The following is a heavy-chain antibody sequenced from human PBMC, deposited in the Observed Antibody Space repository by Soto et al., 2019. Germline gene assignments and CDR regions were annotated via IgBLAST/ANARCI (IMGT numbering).Heavy chain of an antibody. CDR1: GGSISSGDYY. J-gene: IGHJ3*02. Sequence: QVQLQESGPGLVKPSQTLSLTCTVSGGSISSGDYYWSWIRQPPGKGLEWIGYIYYSGSTYYNPSLKSRVTIAVDTYKNEFPLQLSSVTAAETAVYYCARDRPEAYGGSGYSRDTGAFDIWGQGTMVTVSS. V-gene: IGHV4-30-4*01. D-gene: IGHD3-22*01. CDR3: ARDRPEAYGGSGYSRDTGAFDI. CDR2: IYYSGST.